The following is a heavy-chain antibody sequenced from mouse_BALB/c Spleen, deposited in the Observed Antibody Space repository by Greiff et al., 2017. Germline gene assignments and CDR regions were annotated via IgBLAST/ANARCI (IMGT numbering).Heavy chain of an antibody. CDR1: GYSFTGYF. D-gene: IGHD1-1*01. CDR3: ARHGSSSPEFAY. Sequence: EVQLQQSGPELVKPGASVKISCKASGYSFTGYFMNWVMQSHGKSLEWIGRINPYNGDTFYNQKFKGKATLTVDKSSSTAHMELRSLASEDSAVYYCARHGSSSPEFAYWGQGTLVTVSA. J-gene: IGHJ3*01. CDR2: INPYNGDT. V-gene: IGHV1-20*02.